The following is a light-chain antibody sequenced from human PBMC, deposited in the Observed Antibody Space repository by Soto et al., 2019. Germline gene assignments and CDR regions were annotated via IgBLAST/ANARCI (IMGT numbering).Light chain of an antibody. CDR2: GAT. Sequence: DIQMTQSPSALSASVGERATITCRTSQDITSYLVWFQQKPGKVPERLIYGATNLQSGVPSRFSGSGSGTEFTLTISSLQPEDFATYYCLQHNRYPWTVGQGTKVDIK. J-gene: IGKJ1*01. CDR3: LQHNRYPWT. CDR1: QDITSY. V-gene: IGKV1-17*03.